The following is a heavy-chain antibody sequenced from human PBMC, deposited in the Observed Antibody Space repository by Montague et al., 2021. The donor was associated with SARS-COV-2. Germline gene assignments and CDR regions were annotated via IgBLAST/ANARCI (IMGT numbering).Heavy chain of an antibody. V-gene: IGHV4-61*01. CDR3: ARGASLAGRFDY. D-gene: IGHD6-19*01. Sequence: SETLSLTCSVSAGSVNSGTYYWNWIRQPPGKGLEWIGYVYYNGDIKHNPSLKGRVSLSLDTSMNQFSPQLNSLTAADTAVYYCARGASLAGRFDYWGQGILITVSS. CDR1: AGSVNSGTYY. J-gene: IGHJ4*02. CDR2: VYYNGDI.